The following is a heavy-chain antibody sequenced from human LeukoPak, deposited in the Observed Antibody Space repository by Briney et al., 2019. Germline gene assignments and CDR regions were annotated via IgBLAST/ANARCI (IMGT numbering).Heavy chain of an antibody. J-gene: IGHJ4*02. CDR3: ARVPSWGALDY. V-gene: IGHV4-34*01. CDR2: INHSGST. Sequence: PSETLSLTCAVYGGSFSGYYWSWIRQPPGKGLEWIGEINHSGSTNYNPSLKSRVTISVDTSKNQFSLKLNSVTAADTAVYYCARVPSWGALDYWGQGTLVTVSS. CDR1: GGSFSGYY. D-gene: IGHD3-16*01.